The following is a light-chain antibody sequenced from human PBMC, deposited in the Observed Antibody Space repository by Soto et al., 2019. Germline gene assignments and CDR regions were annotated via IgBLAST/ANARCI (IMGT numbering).Light chain of an antibody. V-gene: IGKV2-30*02. J-gene: IGKJ1*01. CDR1: ESLIHSDGSTY. Sequence: DVVMTQSPLSLPVTLGQPASISCRSSESLIHSDGSTYLSWFQQRPDQSPRRLIYEVSDRDSGVPDRFSGSGSGTDFTLKISRVEAEDVGVYYCMQGTHWPWTFGQGTEVEIK. CDR2: EVS. CDR3: MQGTHWPWT.